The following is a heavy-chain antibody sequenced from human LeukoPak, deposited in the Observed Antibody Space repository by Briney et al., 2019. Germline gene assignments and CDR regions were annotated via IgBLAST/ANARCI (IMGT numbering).Heavy chain of an antibody. CDR1: GYSFTNYG. CDR2: ISAYNGNT. CDR3: ARDYSPGILRGHWAMVRGVIVPFDY. Sequence: GASVKVSCKASGYSFTNYGISWVRQAPGQGLEWMGWISAYNGNTNYAQKLQGRVTMTTDTSTSTAYMELRSLRSDDTAVYYCARDYSPGILRGHWAMVRGVIVPFDYWGQGTLVTVSS. J-gene: IGHJ4*02. D-gene: IGHD3-10*01. V-gene: IGHV1-18*04.